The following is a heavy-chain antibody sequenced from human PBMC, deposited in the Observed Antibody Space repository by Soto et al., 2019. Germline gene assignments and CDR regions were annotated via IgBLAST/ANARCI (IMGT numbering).Heavy chain of an antibody. CDR1: GFTFGDYA. D-gene: IGHD1-1*01. CDR2: IRSKAYGGTT. J-gene: IGHJ6*02. V-gene: IGHV3-49*04. CDR3: TRVGTYYYGMDV. Sequence: SLRLSCTASGFTFGDYAMSWVRQAPGKGLEWVGFIRSKAYGGTTEYAASVKGRFTISRDDSKSIAYLQMNSLKTEDTAVYYCTRVGTYYYGMDVWGQGTTVTVSS.